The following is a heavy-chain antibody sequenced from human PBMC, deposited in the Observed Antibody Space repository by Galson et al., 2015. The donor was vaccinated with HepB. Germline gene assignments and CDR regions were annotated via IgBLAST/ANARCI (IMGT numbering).Heavy chain of an antibody. J-gene: IGHJ6*03. CDR1: GFTFGDYA. CDR3: TRPPTTRRFDHYYYYMDV. D-gene: IGHD3-9*01. V-gene: IGHV3-49*03. CDR2: IRSKAYGGTT. Sequence: SLRLSCAASGFTFGDYAMSWFRQAPGKGLEWVGFIRSKAYGGTTEYAASVKGRFTISRDDSKSIAYLQMNSLKTEDTAVYYCTRPPTTRRFDHYYYYMDVWGKGTTVTVSS.